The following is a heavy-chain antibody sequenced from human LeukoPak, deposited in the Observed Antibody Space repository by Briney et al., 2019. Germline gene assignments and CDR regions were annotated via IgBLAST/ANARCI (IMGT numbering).Heavy chain of an antibody. D-gene: IGHD5-18*01. CDR1: GGTFISYA. Sequence: SVKVSCKASGGTFISYAISWVRQAPGQGLEWMGGIIPIFGTANYAQKFQGRVTITADESTSTAYMELSSLRSEDTAVYYCARVRTWIQGDPAVPAHYYFDYWGQGTLVTVSS. J-gene: IGHJ4*02. CDR2: IIPIFGTA. CDR3: ARVRTWIQGDPAVPAHYYFDY. V-gene: IGHV1-69*13.